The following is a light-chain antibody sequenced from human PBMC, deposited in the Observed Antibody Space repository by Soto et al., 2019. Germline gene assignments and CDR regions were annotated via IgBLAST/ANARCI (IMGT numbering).Light chain of an antibody. V-gene: IGLV2-14*01. CDR1: SSDVGGYHY. Sequence: QSALTQPASVSGSPGQSITISCTGTSSDVGGYHYVSWYQQHPGKAPKLMIYDVSNRPSGVSNRFSGSKSGNTASLTIAGLHAEDEADYYCRSYTGSSTYVVFGGGTKLTV. J-gene: IGLJ2*01. CDR2: DVS. CDR3: RSYTGSSTYVV.